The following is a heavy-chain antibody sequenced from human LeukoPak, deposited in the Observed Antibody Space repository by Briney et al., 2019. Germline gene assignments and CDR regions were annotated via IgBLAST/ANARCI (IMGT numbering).Heavy chain of an antibody. V-gene: IGHV1-2*02. CDR1: GYTFTGYY. Sequence: ASVKVSCKASGYTFTGYYMHWVRQAPGQGLEWMGWINPNSGGTNYAQKFQGRVTMTRDTSISTAYMELSRLRSDDTAVYYCARDETDTAMVSYYYYYMDVWGKGTTVTVSS. D-gene: IGHD5-18*01. CDR2: INPNSGGT. CDR3: ARDETDTAMVSYYYYYMDV. J-gene: IGHJ6*03.